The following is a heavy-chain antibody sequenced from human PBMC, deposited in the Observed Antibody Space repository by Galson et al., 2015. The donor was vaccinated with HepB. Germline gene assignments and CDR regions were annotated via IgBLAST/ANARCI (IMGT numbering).Heavy chain of an antibody. CDR1: GYTFSTYS. V-gene: IGHV1-18*01. Sequence: VKVSCKASGYTFSTYSITWVRQAPGQGLEWMGWISPYNRDTKYARKFQGRVTMTTDTFTSTAYMELRSLRSDDTAFYYCARGAVVGVVGGSQNNWFAPWGQGTLVTVSS. CDR3: ARGAVVGVVGGSQNNWFAP. D-gene: IGHD2-15*01. J-gene: IGHJ5*02. CDR2: ISPYNRDT.